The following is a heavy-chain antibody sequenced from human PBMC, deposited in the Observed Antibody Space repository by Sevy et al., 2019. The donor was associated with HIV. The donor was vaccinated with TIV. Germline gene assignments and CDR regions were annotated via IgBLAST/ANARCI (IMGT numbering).Heavy chain of an antibody. D-gene: IGHD2-21*01. V-gene: IGHV4-34*01. CDR2: INHSGST. CDR3: ARGNRRTSVIANNWFDP. J-gene: IGHJ5*02. CDR1: GGSFSGYY. Sequence: SETLSLTCAVYGGSFSGYYWSWIRQPPGKGLEWIGEINHSGSTNYNPSLKSRVTISVDPSKNQFALKLSSVTAADTAVYYCARGNRRTSVIANNWFDPWGQGTLVTVSS.